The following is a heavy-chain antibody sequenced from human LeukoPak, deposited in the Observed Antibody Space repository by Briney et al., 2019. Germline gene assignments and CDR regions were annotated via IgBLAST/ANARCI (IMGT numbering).Heavy chain of an antibody. V-gene: IGHV3-30*04. Sequence: GGSLRLSCAASGFTFSNYAMHWVRQAPGKGLEWVALISYDGSVEINAASVKGRFTISRDNSKNTLYLQMDSLRTEDTAVYYCARALGSSWDSSLDSWGQGTLVPVSS. CDR3: ARALGSSWDSSLDS. CDR2: ISYDGSVE. CDR1: GFTFSNYA. J-gene: IGHJ4*02. D-gene: IGHD6-13*01.